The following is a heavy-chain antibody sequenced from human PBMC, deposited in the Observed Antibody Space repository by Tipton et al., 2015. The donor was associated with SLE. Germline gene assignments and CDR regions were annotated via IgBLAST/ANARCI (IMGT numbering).Heavy chain of an antibody. CDR3: ARWAGPTVNFDY. D-gene: IGHD4-11*01. CDR2: IYYSGST. Sequence: TLSLTCTVSGGSISSYYWSWIRQPPGKGLEWIGYIYYSGSTNYNPSLKSRVTISVDTSKNQFSLKLSSVTAADTAVYYWARWAGPTVNFDYWGQGTLATVSS. V-gene: IGHV4-59*01. CDR1: GGSISSYY. J-gene: IGHJ4*02.